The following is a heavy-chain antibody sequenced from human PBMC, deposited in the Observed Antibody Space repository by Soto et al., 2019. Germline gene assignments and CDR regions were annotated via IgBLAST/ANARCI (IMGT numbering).Heavy chain of an antibody. V-gene: IGHV3-9*01. Sequence: SLRLSCVASGFTFDDYAMHWVRQAPGKGLEWVSGISWNSGSIGYADSVKGRFTISRDNAKNSLYLQMNSLRAEDTALYYCSKALIYGMDVWGQGTTVTV. J-gene: IGHJ6*02. CDR1: GFTFDDYA. CDR2: ISWNSGSI. D-gene: IGHD3-22*01. CDR3: SKALIYGMDV.